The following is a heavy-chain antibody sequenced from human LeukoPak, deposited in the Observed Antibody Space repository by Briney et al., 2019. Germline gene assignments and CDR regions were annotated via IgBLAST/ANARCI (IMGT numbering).Heavy chain of an antibody. CDR2: MNPNSGNT. D-gene: IGHD3-22*01. V-gene: IGHV1-8*01. J-gene: IGHJ6*03. CDR3: ARAQRYHYDSSANYYYYYYMDV. Sequence: ASVKVSCKASGYTFTSYDINWVRQATGQGLEWMGWMNPNSGNTGYAQKFQGRVTMTRNTSISTAYMELSSLRSEDTAVYYCARAQRYHYDSSANYYYYYYMDVWGKGTTVTVSS. CDR1: GYTFTSYD.